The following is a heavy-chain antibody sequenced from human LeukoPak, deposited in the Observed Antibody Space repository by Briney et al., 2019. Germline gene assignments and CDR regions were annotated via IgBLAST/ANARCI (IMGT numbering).Heavy chain of an antibody. CDR3: ARRITLDAFDI. CDR1: GGSISSSSYY. D-gene: IGHD3-10*01. CDR2: IYYSGST. V-gene: IGHV4-39*01. Sequence: PSETLSLTCTVSGGSISSSSYYWGWIRQPPGKGLEWIGSIYYSGSTYYNPSLKSRVTISVDTSKNQFSLKLSSVTAADMAVYYCARRITLDAFDIWGQGTMVTVSS. J-gene: IGHJ3*02.